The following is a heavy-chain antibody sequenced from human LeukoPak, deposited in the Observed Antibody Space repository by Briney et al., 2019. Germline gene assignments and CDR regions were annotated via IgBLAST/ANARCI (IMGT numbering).Heavy chain of an antibody. J-gene: IGHJ4*02. CDR1: GFTFSSHW. D-gene: IGHD3-16*02. CDR3: ARDSDPYDYVWGSYRYRGCFDY. CDR2: IKQDGSEK. Sequence: GGSLRLSCAASGFTFSSHWMSWVRQAPGKGLEWVANIKQDGSEKYYVDSVKGRFTISRDNAKNSLYLQMNSLRAEDTAVYYCARDSDPYDYVWGSYRYRGCFDYWGQGTLVTVSS. V-gene: IGHV3-7*01.